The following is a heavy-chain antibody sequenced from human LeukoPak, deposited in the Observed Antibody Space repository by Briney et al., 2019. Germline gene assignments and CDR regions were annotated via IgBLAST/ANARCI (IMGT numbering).Heavy chain of an antibody. CDR1: GLTFSTSG. Sequence: GGSLRLSCTASGLTFSTSGFNWVRQAPGKGLEWVASIGPTGSDRYHADSIKGRFTISRDNANNCLYLQMNSLRAEDTAVYYCATETNGRHYDYWGQGTLLTVSS. J-gene: IGHJ4*02. CDR2: IGPTGSDR. D-gene: IGHD1-14*01. V-gene: IGHV3-21*06. CDR3: ATETNGRHYDY.